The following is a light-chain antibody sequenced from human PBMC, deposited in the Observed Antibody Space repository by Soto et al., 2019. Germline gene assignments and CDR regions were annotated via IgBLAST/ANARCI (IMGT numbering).Light chain of an antibody. Sequence: EIVLTQSPGTLSLSPGERATLSCRASQSVSSNLAWYQQKPGQAPRLLIYGASRRPTATPDRFSGSGSGTDFTLTISSLEPEDSAVYYCQQRHMWPITFGQGTRLEI. V-gene: IGKV3-11*01. CDR3: QQRHMWPIT. CDR2: GAS. CDR1: QSVSSN. J-gene: IGKJ5*01.